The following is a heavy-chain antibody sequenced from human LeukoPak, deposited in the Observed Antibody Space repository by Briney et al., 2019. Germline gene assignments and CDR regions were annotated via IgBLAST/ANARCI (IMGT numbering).Heavy chain of an antibody. Sequence: GGSLRLSCSASGFTFTTYALHWVRQAPGKGLEYVSPISTDGSKTFYADSVRGRFTISRDNFKNTLFLQLSSLTTEDTAVYYCVKESDTSTVRGCLDYWGQGTLVTVSS. V-gene: IGHV3-64D*09. J-gene: IGHJ4*02. CDR1: GFTFTTYA. CDR2: ISTDGSKT. CDR3: VKESDTSTVRGCLDY. D-gene: IGHD4-17*01.